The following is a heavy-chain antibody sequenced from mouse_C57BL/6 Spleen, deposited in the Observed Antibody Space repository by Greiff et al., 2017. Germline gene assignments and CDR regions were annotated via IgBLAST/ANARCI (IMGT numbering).Heavy chain of an antibody. CDR3: ARGRSSAYWYFDV. D-gene: IGHD1-1*01. J-gene: IGHJ1*03. Sequence: EVMLVESGGGLVKPGGSLKLSCAASGFTFSSYAMSWVRQTPEKRLEWVATISDGGSYTYYPDNVKGRFTISRDNAKNNLYLQMSPLKSEDTALYYCARGRSSAYWYFDVWGTGTTVTVSS. CDR2: ISDGGSYT. V-gene: IGHV5-4*03. CDR1: GFTFSSYA.